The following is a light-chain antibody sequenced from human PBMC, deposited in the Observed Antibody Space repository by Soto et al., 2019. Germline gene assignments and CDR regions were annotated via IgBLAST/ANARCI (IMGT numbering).Light chain of an antibody. Sequence: DIQMTQSPSTLSASVGDRVTITCRASQSVSTSLAWYQHKPGKAPKLLIHDASSLQSGVPSRFSGSGSGTEFSLTVSSLQPDDFATYYCQQYNPCSGYTFGQGTKLEIK. CDR1: QSVSTS. CDR2: DAS. V-gene: IGKV1-5*01. CDR3: QQYNPCSGYT. J-gene: IGKJ2*01.